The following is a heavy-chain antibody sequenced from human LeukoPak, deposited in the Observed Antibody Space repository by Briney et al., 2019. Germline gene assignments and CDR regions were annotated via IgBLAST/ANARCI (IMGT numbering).Heavy chain of an antibody. CDR3: ARDSGGSYENYFDY. CDR2: ISSSGSTI. Sequence: LSLTRAVYGGSFSGYYMSWIRQAPGKGLEWVSYISSSGSTIYYADSVKGRFTISRDNAKNSLYLQMNSLRAEDTAVYYCARDSGGSYENYFDYWGQGTLVTVSS. CDR1: GGSFSGYY. D-gene: IGHD1-26*01. J-gene: IGHJ4*02. V-gene: IGHV3-11*01.